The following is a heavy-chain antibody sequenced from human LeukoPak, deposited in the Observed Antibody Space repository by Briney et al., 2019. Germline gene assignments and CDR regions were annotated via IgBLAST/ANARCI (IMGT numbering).Heavy chain of an antibody. D-gene: IGHD3-10*01. J-gene: IGHJ3*02. CDR1: GGSISSYY. V-gene: IGHV4-59*01. Sequence: SETLSLTCTVSGGSISSYYWSWIRQPPGKGLEWIGYIYYSGSTNYNPSLKSRVTISVDTPKNQFSLKLSSVTAADTAVYYCARLYYGSGSYYKSDAFDIWGQGTMVTVSS. CDR3: ARLYYGSGSYYKSDAFDI. CDR2: IYYSGST.